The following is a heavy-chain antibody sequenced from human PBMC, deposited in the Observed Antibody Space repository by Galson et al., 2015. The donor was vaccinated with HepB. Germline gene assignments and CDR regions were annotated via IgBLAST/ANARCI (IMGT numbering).Heavy chain of an antibody. CDR1: GFTFRIYG. CDR2: IDGSGDRT. J-gene: IGHJ5*02. CDR3: VKDVGRDLFGPGA. V-gene: IGHV3-23*01. Sequence: SLRLSCAASGFTFRIYGTSWVRQAPGKGLEWVSGIDGSGDRTEYADSVQGRFIVSRDNSKNTLYLQISGLRVEDTAKYYCVKDVGRDLFGPGAWGQGTLVTVAS. D-gene: IGHD3-10*01.